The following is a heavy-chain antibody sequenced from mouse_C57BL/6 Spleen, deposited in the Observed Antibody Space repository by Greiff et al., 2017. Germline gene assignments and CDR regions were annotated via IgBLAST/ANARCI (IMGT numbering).Heavy chain of an antibody. CDR3: ARGDGSSWAMDY. CDR1: GYAFTNYL. Sequence: QVHVKQSGAELVRPGTSVKVSCKASGYAFTNYLIEWVKQRPGQGLEWIGVINPGGGGTNYNEKFKGKATLTADKSSSTAYMQLSSLTSEDSAVYVCARGDGSSWAMDYWGQGTSVTVSS. V-gene: IGHV1-54*01. J-gene: IGHJ4*01. D-gene: IGHD1-1*01. CDR2: INPGGGGT.